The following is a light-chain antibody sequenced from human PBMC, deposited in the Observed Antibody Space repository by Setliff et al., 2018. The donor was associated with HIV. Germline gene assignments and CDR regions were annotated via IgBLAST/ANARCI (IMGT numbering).Light chain of an antibody. CDR1: SSDIGGYNY. J-gene: IGLJ2*01. CDR2: DVT. V-gene: IGLV2-14*03. Sequence: QSVLTQPASVSGSPGRSITIPCTGTSSDIGGYNYVSWYQQHPGKAPKLIIYDVTSRPVGVSNRFSGSKSGNTAPLTISGLQADDEADYFCASFTNSATPWVIFGGGTKVTVL. CDR3: ASFTNSATPWVI.